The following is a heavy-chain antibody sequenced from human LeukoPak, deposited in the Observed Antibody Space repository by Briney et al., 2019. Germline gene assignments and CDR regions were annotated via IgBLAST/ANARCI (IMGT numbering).Heavy chain of an antibody. J-gene: IGHJ4*02. CDR3: ARAPGIAAAGTHFDF. CDR2: IYYSGSA. Sequence: SETLSLTCTVSGGSLSSYYWSWIRQPPGKGLEWIGYIYYSGSAKYNPSLRSRVTISVDTSKNQFSLKLSSVTAGDTAVYYCARAPGIAAAGTHFDFWGQGTLVTVSS. V-gene: IGHV4-59*01. CDR1: GGSLSSYY. D-gene: IGHD6-13*01.